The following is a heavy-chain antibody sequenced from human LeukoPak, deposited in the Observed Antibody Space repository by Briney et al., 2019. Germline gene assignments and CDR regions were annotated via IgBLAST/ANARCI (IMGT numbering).Heavy chain of an antibody. CDR3: ARGLSIVGATGDY. V-gene: IGHV4-61*01. D-gene: IGHD1-26*01. Sequence: SETLSLTCTVSGGSVSSGSYYWSWIRQPPGKGLEWIGEINHSGSTNYNPSLKSRVTISVDTSKNQFSLKLSSVTAADTAVYYCARGLSIVGATGDYWGQGTLVTVSS. J-gene: IGHJ4*02. CDR2: INHSGST. CDR1: GGSVSSGSYY.